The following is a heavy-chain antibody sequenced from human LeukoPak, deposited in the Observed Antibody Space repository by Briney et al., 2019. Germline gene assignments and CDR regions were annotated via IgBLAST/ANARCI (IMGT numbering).Heavy chain of an antibody. V-gene: IGHV3-30*02. CDR1: GFTFSSYG. CDR2: TRYDGSNK. CDR3: ARGPYSSGWYVGDY. D-gene: IGHD6-19*01. J-gene: IGHJ4*02. Sequence: GGSLRLSCAASGFTFSSYGMYWVRQAPGKGLEWVAFTRYDGSNKYYADSVKGRFTISRDNSKNTLCLQMNSLRAEDTAVYYCARGPYSSGWYVGDYWGQGTLVTVSS.